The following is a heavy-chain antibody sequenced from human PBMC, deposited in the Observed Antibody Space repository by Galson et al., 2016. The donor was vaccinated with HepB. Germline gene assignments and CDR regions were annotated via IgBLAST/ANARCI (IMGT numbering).Heavy chain of an antibody. J-gene: IGHJ6*02. V-gene: IGHV1-46*02. D-gene: IGHD3-16*01. CDR3: ARALGGYFYGMDL. CDR2: LTPSDGRA. CDR1: GYSFNSYY. Sequence: SVKVSCKASGYSFNSYYIHWVRQAPGQGLEWMGILTPSDGRAIYAQKFEGRVTMTRDTSTTTVYMELSSLRSEDTAVFYCARALGGYFYGMDLWGQGTTVTVSS.